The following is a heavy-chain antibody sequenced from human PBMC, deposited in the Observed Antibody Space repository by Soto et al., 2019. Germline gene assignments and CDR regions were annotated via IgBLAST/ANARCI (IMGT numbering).Heavy chain of an antibody. D-gene: IGHD3-22*01. CDR2: ISGNGGTT. CDR1: GFTFTTYA. J-gene: IGHJ5*02. V-gene: IGHV3-23*01. Sequence: EVQLLESGGGLVQPGGSLRLSCAASGFTFTTYAMSWVRQAPGKGLEWVSSISGNGGTTYHAEFVKGRFTISRDNSKNTLFLQRNSQSAEYPAVSYCARGCSHTIIVPGGDPWGQGTLVTVSS. CDR3: ARGCSHTIIVPGGDP.